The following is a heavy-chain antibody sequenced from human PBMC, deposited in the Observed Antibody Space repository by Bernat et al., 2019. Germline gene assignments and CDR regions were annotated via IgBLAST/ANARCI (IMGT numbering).Heavy chain of an antibody. D-gene: IGHD3-22*01. CDR1: GFTFSSYG. Sequence: QVQLVESGGGVVQPGRSLRLSCAASGFTFSSYGMHWVRQAPGKGLEWVAVVSYDGSDKYYADSVKGRFTISRDNSKNTLYLQMNSLRAEDSAVYYCARDGYYYDSSGYYGVGQYYYYGLDVWGQGTTVTVSS. V-gene: IGHV3-33*01. CDR3: ARDGYYYDSSGYYGVGQYYYYGLDV. CDR2: VSYDGSDK. J-gene: IGHJ6*02.